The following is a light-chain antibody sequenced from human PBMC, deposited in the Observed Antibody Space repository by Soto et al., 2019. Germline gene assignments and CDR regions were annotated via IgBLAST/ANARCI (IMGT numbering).Light chain of an antibody. V-gene: IGLV1-44*01. CDR1: TSNIGSYA. Sequence: QSVLTQPPSASGTPGQRVTISCSGSTSNIGSYAVNWYQQLPGTAPKLLIYSRNLRPSGVPDRFSGSKSGTSASLAISGLQSEDEADYFCAAWDDSLNGWVFGGGTKLTVL. J-gene: IGLJ3*02. CDR2: SRN. CDR3: AAWDDSLNGWV.